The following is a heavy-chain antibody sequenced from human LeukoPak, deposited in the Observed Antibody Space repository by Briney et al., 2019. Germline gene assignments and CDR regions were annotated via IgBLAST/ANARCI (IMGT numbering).Heavy chain of an antibody. CDR3: ARHGWAAREFSFYYYYMDV. V-gene: IGHV3-21*01. Sequence: GGSLRLSCAASGFTFSSYSMNWVRQAPGKGLEWVSSISSSSSYIYYADSVKGRFTISRDNAKKSLYLQMNSLSAEDTAVYYCARHGWAAREFSFYYYYMDVWGKGTTVTVSS. CDR2: ISSSSSYI. J-gene: IGHJ6*03. CDR1: GFTFSSYS. D-gene: IGHD3-16*02.